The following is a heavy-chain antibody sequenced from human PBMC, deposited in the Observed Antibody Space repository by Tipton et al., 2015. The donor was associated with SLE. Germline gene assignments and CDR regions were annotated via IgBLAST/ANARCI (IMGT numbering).Heavy chain of an antibody. CDR3: ARALVSASYNSYYYYLDV. V-gene: IGHV4-34*01. J-gene: IGHJ6*03. CDR2: IYHSGSA. CDR1: GASFNGYY. Sequence: TLSLTCAVSGASFNGYYWSWIRQPPGKGLEWVGTIYHSGSAYYNPSLESRVAISMDTSKNQFSLRLNSVTAADTAVYYCARALVSASYNSYYYYLDVWGEGTTVTVSS. D-gene: IGHD1-14*01.